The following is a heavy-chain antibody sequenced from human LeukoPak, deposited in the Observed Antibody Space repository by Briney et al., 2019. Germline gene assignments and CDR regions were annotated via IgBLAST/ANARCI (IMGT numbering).Heavy chain of an antibody. J-gene: IGHJ4*02. CDR1: GGSISSYY. CDR3: ARAIDYYDSSGYYYDY. V-gene: IGHV4-4*07. Sequence: SGTLSLTCTVSGGSISSYYWSWIRQPAGKGLEWIGRIYTSGSTNYNPSLKSRVTMSVDTSKNQFSLKLSSVTAADTAVYYCARAIDYYDSSGYYYDYWGQGTLVTVSS. D-gene: IGHD3-22*01. CDR2: IYTSGST.